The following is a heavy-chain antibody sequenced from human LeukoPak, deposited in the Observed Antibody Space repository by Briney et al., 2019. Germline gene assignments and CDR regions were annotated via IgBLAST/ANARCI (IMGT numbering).Heavy chain of an antibody. CDR3: AKVMVGYCGGACAVDY. CDR2: ISGSGGST. Sequence: PGGSLRLSCAASGFTFSSYAMSWVRQAPGKGLEWVSAISGSGGSTYYADSVKGRFTVSRDNSKNTLYLQMNSLRAEDTAVYYCAKVMVGYCGGACAVDYWGQGTLVTVSS. V-gene: IGHV3-23*01. J-gene: IGHJ4*02. D-gene: IGHD2-21*02. CDR1: GFTFSSYA.